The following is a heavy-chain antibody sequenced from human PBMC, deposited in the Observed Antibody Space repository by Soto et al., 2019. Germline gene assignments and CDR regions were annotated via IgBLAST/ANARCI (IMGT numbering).Heavy chain of an antibody. CDR1: GFTFSSND. V-gene: IGHV3-53*01. D-gene: IGHD3-22*01. J-gene: IGHJ3*01. CDR2: IYSGGST. Sequence: EVQLVESGGGLIQPGGSLRLSCAASGFTFSSNDMNRVRQAPGKGLEWVSFIYSGGSTYYADSVKGRFTISRDNSKNTLYLQMSSLRAEDTAVYYCATRPLLPGAPWGQGTMVTVSS. CDR3: ATRPLLPGAP.